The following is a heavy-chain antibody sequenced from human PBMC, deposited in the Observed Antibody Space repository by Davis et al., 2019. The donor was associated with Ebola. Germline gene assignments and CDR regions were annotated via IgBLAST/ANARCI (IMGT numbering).Heavy chain of an antibody. CDR2: INAGNGNT. CDR3: ASELRLGEVSLYLDY. V-gene: IGHV1-3*01. Sequence: ASVKVSCKASGYTFTSYAMHWVRQAPGQRLEWMGWINAGNGNTKYSQKFQGRVTITRDTSASTAYMELSSLRSEDTAVYYCASELRLGEVSLYLDYWGQGTLVTVSS. D-gene: IGHD3-16*02. J-gene: IGHJ4*02. CDR1: GYTFTSYA.